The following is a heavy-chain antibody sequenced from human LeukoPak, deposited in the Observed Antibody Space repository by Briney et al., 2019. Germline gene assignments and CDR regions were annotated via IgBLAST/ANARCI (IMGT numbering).Heavy chain of an antibody. CDR2: ISSSSTI. D-gene: IGHD5-18*01. V-gene: IGHV3-48*01. Sequence: TGGSLRLSCAASGFTFSSYSMNWVRQAPGKGLEWVSYISSSSTIYYADSVKGRFTISRDNAKNSLYLQMNSLRAEDTAVYYCARGASYGYQFDYWGQGTLVTVSS. CDR1: GFTFSSYS. CDR3: ARGASYGYQFDY. J-gene: IGHJ4*02.